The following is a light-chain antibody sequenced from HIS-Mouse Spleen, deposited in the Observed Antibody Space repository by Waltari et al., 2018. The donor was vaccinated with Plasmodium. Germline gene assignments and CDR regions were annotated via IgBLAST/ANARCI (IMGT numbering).Light chain of an antibody. V-gene: IGKV3-15*01. CDR1: QGVTSN. CDR2: GAS. J-gene: IGKJ3*01. CDR3: QQYNNWSFT. Sequence: EIVMSQPPPTLSVSPGERPPLTCRASQGVTSNLAWYQQKPGQAPRLLIYGASTRATGIPARFSGSGSGTEFTLTISSLQSEDFAVYYCQQYNNWSFTFGPGTKVDIK.